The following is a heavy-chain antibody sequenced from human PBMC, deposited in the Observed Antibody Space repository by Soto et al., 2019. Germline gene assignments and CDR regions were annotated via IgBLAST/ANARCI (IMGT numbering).Heavy chain of an antibody. J-gene: IGHJ4*02. V-gene: IGHV4-4*02. Sequence: NPSETLSLTCAVSGGSISSSNWWCWVRQPPGKGLEWIGEIYHSGSTNYNPSLKSRVTISVDKSKNQFSLKLSSVTAADMAVYYYAREPFGSRGTLGYWGQGTLVTVS. CDR2: IYHSGST. CDR3: AREPFGSRGTLGY. CDR1: GGSISSSNW. D-gene: IGHD3-10*01.